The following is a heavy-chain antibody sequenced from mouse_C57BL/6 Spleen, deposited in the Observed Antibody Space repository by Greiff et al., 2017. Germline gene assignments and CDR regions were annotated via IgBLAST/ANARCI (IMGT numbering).Heavy chain of an antibody. V-gene: IGHV1-55*01. Sequence: QVQLQQPGAELVKPGASVKMSCKASGYTFTSYWITWVKQRPGQGLEWIGDIYPGSGSTNYNEKFKSKATLTVDTSSSTAYLQLSSLTDEDSAFYYCARGAGTNYYARDYWGQGTSVTVSS. CDR2: IYPGSGST. J-gene: IGHJ4*01. CDR3: ARGAGTNYYARDY. D-gene: IGHD4-1*01. CDR1: GYTFTSYW.